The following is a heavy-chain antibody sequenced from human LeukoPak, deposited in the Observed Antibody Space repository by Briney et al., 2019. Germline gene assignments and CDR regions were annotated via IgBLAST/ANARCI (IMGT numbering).Heavy chain of an antibody. CDR1: GFTFSSYS. J-gene: IGHJ4*02. CDR3: ARAVNSGYDLDY. V-gene: IGHV3-21*01. D-gene: IGHD5-12*01. Sequence: GGSLRLSCAASGFTFSSYSMNWVRQAPGKGLEWVSSISSSSSYIYYADSVKGRFTISRDNAKNSLYLQMNSLRAEDTAVCYCARAVNSGYDLDYWGQGTLVTVSS. CDR2: ISSSSSYI.